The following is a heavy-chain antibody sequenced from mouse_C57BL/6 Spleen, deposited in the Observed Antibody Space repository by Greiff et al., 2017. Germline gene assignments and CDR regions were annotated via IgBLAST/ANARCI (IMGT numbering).Heavy chain of an antibody. D-gene: IGHD2-5*01. CDR1: GYSITSGYY. CDR2: ISYDGSN. CDR3: ARSYSNFYWYCDV. Sequence: EVQLQESGPGLVKPSQSLSLTCSVTGYSITSGYYWNWLRQFPGNKLEWMGYISYDGSNNYNPSLKNLISITRYTSKNQFFLKLNSVTTEDTATYDCARSYSNFYWYCDVWGTGTTVTVSS. V-gene: IGHV3-6*01. J-gene: IGHJ1*03.